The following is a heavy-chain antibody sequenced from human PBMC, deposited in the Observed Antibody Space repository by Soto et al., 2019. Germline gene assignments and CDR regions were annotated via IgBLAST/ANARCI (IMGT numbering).Heavy chain of an antibody. CDR1: GFTVSSDA. CDR2: IWYDGSNK. V-gene: IGHV3-33*01. CDR3: ARDRHWLDY. D-gene: IGHD1-1*01. J-gene: IGHJ4*02. Sequence: GGSLRLSCAASGFTVSSDAMHWVRQAPGKGLEWVAVIWYDGSNKYYADSVKGRFTISRDNSKNTLYLQMNSLRAEDTAVYYCARDRHWLDYWGQGTLVTVSS.